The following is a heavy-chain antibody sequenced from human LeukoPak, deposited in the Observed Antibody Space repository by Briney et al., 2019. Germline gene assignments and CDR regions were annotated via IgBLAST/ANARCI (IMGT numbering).Heavy chain of an antibody. Sequence: SETLSLTCAVYGGSFSGYYWSWIRQPPGKGLEWIGEINHSGSTNYNPSLKSRVTISVDTSKNQFSLKMSSMTAADTAVYYCARAGWYTLDNWGQGTLVTVSS. J-gene: IGHJ4*02. D-gene: IGHD2-15*01. V-gene: IGHV4-34*01. CDR3: ARAGWYTLDN. CDR2: INHSGST. CDR1: GGSFSGYY.